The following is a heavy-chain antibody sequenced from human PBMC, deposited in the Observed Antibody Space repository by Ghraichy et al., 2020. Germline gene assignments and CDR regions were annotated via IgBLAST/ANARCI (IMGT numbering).Heavy chain of an antibody. Sequence: SETLSLTCAVYGGSFSGYYWSWIRQPPGQGLEWIWEINHSESTNYNPSLKSRVTISVDTSKNQFSLKLSSVTAADTAVYYCARAIAASYYYMDVWGKGTTVTVSS. D-gene: IGHD6-25*01. CDR3: ARAIAASYYYMDV. J-gene: IGHJ6*03. V-gene: IGHV4-34*01. CDR2: INHSEST. CDR1: GGSFSGYY.